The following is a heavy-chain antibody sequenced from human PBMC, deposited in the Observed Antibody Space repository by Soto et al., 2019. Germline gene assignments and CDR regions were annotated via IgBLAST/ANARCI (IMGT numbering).Heavy chain of an antibody. V-gene: IGHV1-69*12. Sequence: QVQLVQSGAEVKKPGSSVKVSCKASGGTFSSYAISWVRQAPGQGLEWMGGIIPLFGTANYAQKFQGRVTITADESPSTANMELGSLRSEDTAVYYCARVGAAAGYGGGYFDLWGRGTLVTVSS. CDR1: GGTFSSYA. CDR2: IIPLFGTA. J-gene: IGHJ2*01. D-gene: IGHD6-13*01. CDR3: ARVGAAAGYGGGYFDL.